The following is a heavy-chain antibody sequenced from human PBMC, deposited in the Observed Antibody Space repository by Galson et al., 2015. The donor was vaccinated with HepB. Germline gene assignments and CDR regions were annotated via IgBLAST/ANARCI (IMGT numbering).Heavy chain of an antibody. J-gene: IGHJ3*02. CDR1: GFTFSSYS. CDR2: ISSSSSYI. Sequence: SLRLSCAASGFTFSSYSMNWVRQAPGKGLEWVSSISSSSSYIYYADSVKGRFTISRDNAKNSLYLQMNSLRAEDTAVYHCARAPPYYGGNRAGAFDIWGQGTMVTVSS. CDR3: ARAPPYYGGNRAGAFDI. D-gene: IGHD4-23*01. V-gene: IGHV3-21*01.